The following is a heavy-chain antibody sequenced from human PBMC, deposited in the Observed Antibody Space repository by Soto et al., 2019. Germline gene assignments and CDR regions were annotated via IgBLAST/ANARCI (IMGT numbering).Heavy chain of an antibody. V-gene: IGHV1-24*01. CDR1: GYTLTELS. Sequence: ASVKVTCKVSGYTLTELSMHWVRQAPGKGLEWMGGFDPEDGETIYAQKFQGRVTMTEDTSTDTAYMELSSLRSEDTAVYCCATDIGRAFDIWGQGTMVTVSS. CDR2: FDPEDGET. J-gene: IGHJ3*02. CDR3: ATDIGRAFDI. D-gene: IGHD3-10*01.